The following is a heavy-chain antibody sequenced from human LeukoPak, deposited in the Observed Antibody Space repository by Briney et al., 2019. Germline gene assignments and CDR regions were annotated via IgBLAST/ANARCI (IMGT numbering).Heavy chain of an antibody. D-gene: IGHD6-13*01. CDR1: GGSISSSSYY. J-gene: IGHJ4*02. V-gene: IGHV4-39*07. Sequence: SETLSLTCTVSGGSISSSSYYWGWIRQPPGKGLEWIGTIYYSGSTNYNPSLKSRVTISVDTSKNQFSLRLSSVTAADTAVYYCARVTGYMTEDYFDYWGQGTLITVSS. CDR2: IYYSGST. CDR3: ARVTGYMTEDYFDY.